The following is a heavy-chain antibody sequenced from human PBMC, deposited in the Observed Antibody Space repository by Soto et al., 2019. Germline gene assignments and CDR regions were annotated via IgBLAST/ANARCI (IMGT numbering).Heavy chain of an antibody. CDR2: ISTYNGNT. V-gene: IGHV1-18*01. CDR1: GYTFTKFG. Sequence: GPDVTKPGASVKVSCKASGYTFTKFGITWVRQAPGQGLEWMGWISTYNGNTNYTQKLQGRVTMTTDTSTSTADMELRSLRSDDTAVYYCARGPYGDYVGQGTLVSVSS. CDR3: ARGPYGDY. J-gene: IGHJ4*02. D-gene: IGHD4-17*01.